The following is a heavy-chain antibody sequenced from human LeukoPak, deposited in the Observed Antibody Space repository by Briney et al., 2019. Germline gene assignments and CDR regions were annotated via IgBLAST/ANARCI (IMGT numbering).Heavy chain of an antibody. Sequence: PSETLSLTCTVSGGSISSYYWSWIRQPPGKGLEWIGYIYYSGSTNYNPSLKSRVTISLDKSKNQFSLKLRSVTAADTAVYYCAREEMPGKFDYWGQGTLVTVSS. V-gene: IGHV4-59*12. D-gene: IGHD1-26*01. CDR1: GGSISSYY. CDR3: AREEMPGKFDY. J-gene: IGHJ4*02. CDR2: IYYSGST.